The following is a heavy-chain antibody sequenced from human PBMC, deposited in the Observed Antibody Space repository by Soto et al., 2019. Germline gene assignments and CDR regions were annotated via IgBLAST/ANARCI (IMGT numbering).Heavy chain of an antibody. CDR1: GYTFTSYS. V-gene: IGHV1-18*01. D-gene: IGHD3-10*01. Sequence: QVQLVQSGAEVKKPGASVKVSCKASGYTFTSYSISWVRQAPGQGLEWMGWISAYKGNTNYAQKLQGRVTMTTDTSTTTAYMELRSLTSDDTAVYYCAIGYGSGNYYDSYFDYWGQGTLVTVSS. CDR3: AIGYGSGNYYDSYFDY. CDR2: ISAYKGNT. J-gene: IGHJ4*02.